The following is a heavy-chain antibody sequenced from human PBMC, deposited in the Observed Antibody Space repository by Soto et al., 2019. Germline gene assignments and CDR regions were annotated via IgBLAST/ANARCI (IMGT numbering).Heavy chain of an antibody. V-gene: IGHV1-69*08. CDR2: IIPILGIA. Sequence: QVQLVQSGAEVKKPGSSVKVSCKASGGTFSSYTISWVRQAPGQGLEWMGRIIPILGIANYAQKFQGRVTITADKSTSTAYMELSSLRSEDTAVYYCARDNSGYDSPYFDYWGQGTLVTVSS. D-gene: IGHD5-12*01. CDR1: GGTFSSYT. CDR3: ARDNSGYDSPYFDY. J-gene: IGHJ4*02.